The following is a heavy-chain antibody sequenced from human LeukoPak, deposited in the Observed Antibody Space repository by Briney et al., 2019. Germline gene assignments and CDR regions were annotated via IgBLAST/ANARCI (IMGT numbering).Heavy chain of an antibody. J-gene: IGHJ6*03. D-gene: IGHD5-24*01. CDR2: ISGSGGST. CDR3: AKGGGGGDEAYYYYYMDV. V-gene: IGHV3-23*01. Sequence: GGSLRLSCAASGFTFSSYAMSWVRQAPGKGLEWVSAISGSGGSTYYADSVKGRFTISRDNSKNTLDLQMNSLRAEDTAVYYCAKGGGGGDEAYYYYYMDVWGKGTTVTVSS. CDR1: GFTFSSYA.